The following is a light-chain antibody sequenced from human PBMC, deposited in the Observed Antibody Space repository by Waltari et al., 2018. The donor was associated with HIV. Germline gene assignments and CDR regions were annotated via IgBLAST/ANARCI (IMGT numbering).Light chain of an antibody. CDR1: SSDVGGYLS. V-gene: IGLV2-8*01. J-gene: IGLJ2*01. Sequence: QSALTQPPSASGSPGQSVTISCTGTSSDVGGYLSVSWYQQHPGKAPKLMIYEVSKRPSGVPDRFSGSKSGNTASLTVSGLQPDDEADYYCSSYAGNNNLVFGGGTKLTVL. CDR3: SSYAGNNNLV. CDR2: EVS.